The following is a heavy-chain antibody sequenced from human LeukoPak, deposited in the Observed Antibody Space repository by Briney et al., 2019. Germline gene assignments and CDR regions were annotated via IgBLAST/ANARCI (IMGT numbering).Heavy chain of an antibody. CDR1: GFTLSSYW. J-gene: IGHJ6*04. CDR3: ARGWCPHCHGMVD. D-gene: IGHD2-8*02. V-gene: IGHV3-7*03. Sequence: GGSLRLSCTVSGFTLSSYWMTWVRQAPGKGLEWVANIKQDGPEKYYVDSVRGRFTISRDNAQNQLFLQMDSLRAEDTAVYFCARGWCPHCHGMVDWGKGTTVTVSS. CDR2: IKQDGPEK.